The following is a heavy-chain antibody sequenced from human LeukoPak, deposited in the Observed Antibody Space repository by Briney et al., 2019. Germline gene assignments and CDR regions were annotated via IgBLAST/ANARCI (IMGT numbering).Heavy chain of an antibody. D-gene: IGHD3-10*01. CDR3: ARDTLSSMVRGVNDY. J-gene: IGHJ4*02. CDR1: GYTFTSYG. V-gene: IGHV1-18*01. Sequence: GASVKVSCKASGYTFTSYGISWVRQAPGQGLEWMGWISAYNGNTNYAQKLQGRVTMTTDTSTSTAYMELRSLRSDDTAVYYCARDTLSSMVRGVNDYWGQGTLVTVSS. CDR2: ISAYNGNT.